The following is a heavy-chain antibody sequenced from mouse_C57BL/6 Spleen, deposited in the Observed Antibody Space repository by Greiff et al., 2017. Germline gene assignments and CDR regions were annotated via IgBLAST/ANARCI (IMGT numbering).Heavy chain of an antibody. CDR2: INPNYGTT. CDR3: ARSFVTTVVATNFDV. D-gene: IGHD1-1*01. CDR1: GYSFTDYN. J-gene: IGHJ1*03. Sequence: EVQLQQSGPELVKPGASVKISCTASGYSFTDYNMNWVKQSNGKSLEWIGVINPNYGTTSYNQKFKGKATLTVDQSSRPAYMQLNSLTSEDSAVYYCARSFVTTVVATNFDVWGTGATVTVSS. V-gene: IGHV1-39*01.